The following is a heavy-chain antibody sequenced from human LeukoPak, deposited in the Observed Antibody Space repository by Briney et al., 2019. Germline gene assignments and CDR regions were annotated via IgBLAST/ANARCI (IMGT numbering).Heavy chain of an antibody. V-gene: IGHV4-59*12. Sequence: PSETLSLTCTVSGGSINGYYWSWVRLPPGKGLEWIGYIHYSGSTNYSPSLRSRLTVSVDTSKNQFSLKLSSVTAADTAVYYCARGRKRGYSYGGPYYGMDVWGQGTTVTVSS. D-gene: IGHD5-18*01. J-gene: IGHJ6*02. CDR3: ARGRKRGYSYGGPYYGMDV. CDR2: IHYSGST. CDR1: GGSINGYY.